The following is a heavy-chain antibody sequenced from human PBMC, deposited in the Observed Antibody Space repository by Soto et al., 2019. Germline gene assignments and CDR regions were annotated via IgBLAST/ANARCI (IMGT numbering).Heavy chain of an antibody. CDR1: GCSISSGGYY. Sequence: QVQLQESGPGLVKPSQTLSLTCTVSGCSISSGGYYWSWIRQHPGKGLEWIGYIYYSGSTYYNPSLKSRVTISVDTSKNQFSLKLSSVTAADTAVYYCARRTGTTPYYYYYMDVWGKGTTVTVSS. V-gene: IGHV4-31*03. CDR3: ARRTGTTPYYYYYMDV. D-gene: IGHD1-7*01. CDR2: IYYSGST. J-gene: IGHJ6*03.